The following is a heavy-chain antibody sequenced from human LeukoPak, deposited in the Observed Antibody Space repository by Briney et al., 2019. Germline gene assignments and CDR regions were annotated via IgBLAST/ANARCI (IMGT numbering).Heavy chain of an antibody. V-gene: IGHV1-2*02. CDR3: ATSAAGNRNWFDP. Sequence: ASVTVSCKASGYTFTGYYMHWVRQAPGQGLEWMGWINPNSGGTNYAQKFQGRVTMTRDTSISTAYMELSRLRSDDTAVYYCATSAAGNRNWFDPWGQGTLVTVSS. D-gene: IGHD6-13*01. CDR1: GYTFTGYY. CDR2: INPNSGGT. J-gene: IGHJ5*02.